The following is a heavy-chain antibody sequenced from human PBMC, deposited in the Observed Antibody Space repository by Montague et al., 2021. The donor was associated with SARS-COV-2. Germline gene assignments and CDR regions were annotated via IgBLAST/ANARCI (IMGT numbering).Heavy chain of an antibody. CDR1: GGSLSGYY. Sequence: SETLSLTCAVYGGSLSGYYWSWIRQPPAKGLEWIGEINHSANTKYNPSLKSPVTISIDTSKNQFSLKMTSVTAADTATYYCASGIYPSGSYYNRYYYGLNIWGPGTTGIVSS. V-gene: IGHV4-34*01. CDR3: ASGIYPSGSYYNRYYYGLNI. J-gene: IGHJ6*02. D-gene: IGHD3-10*01. CDR2: INHSANT.